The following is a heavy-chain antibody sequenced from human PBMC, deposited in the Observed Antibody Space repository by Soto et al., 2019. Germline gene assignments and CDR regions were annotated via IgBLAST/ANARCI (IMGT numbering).Heavy chain of an antibody. V-gene: IGHV2-5*02. D-gene: IGHD1-1*01. J-gene: IGHJ6*02. CDR2: IYWDDDK. Sequence: SGPTLVNPTQTLTLTCTFSGFSLSTSGVGVGWIRQPPGKALEWLALIYWDDDKRYSPSLKSRLTITKDTSKNQVVLTMTNMDPVDTAKYYWAQSRGWNREGDYYGRDAWGQGTTATASS. CDR3: AQSRGWNREGDYYGRDA. CDR1: GFSLSTSGVG.